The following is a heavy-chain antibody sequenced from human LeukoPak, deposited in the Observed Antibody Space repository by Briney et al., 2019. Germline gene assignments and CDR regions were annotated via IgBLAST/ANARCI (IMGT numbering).Heavy chain of an antibody. CDR2: IYYSGST. D-gene: IGHD3-22*01. V-gene: IGHV4-39*01. J-gene: IGHJ5*02. CDR3: ASQYYYDSSGYDYLNWFDP. CDR1: GGSISSSSYY. Sequence: SETLSLTCTVSGGSISSSSYYWGWIRQPPGKGLEWIGSIYYSGSTYYNPSLKSRVTISVDTSKNQFSLKLSSVTAADTAVYYCASQYYYDSSGYDYLNWFDPWGQGTLVTVSS.